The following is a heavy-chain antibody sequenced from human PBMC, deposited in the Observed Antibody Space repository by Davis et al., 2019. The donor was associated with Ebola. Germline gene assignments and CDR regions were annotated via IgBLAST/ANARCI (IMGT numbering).Heavy chain of an antibody. CDR1: GYSFTSYW. V-gene: IGHV5-51*01. D-gene: IGHD4-11*01. Sequence: KVSCKGSGYSFTSYWIGWVRQMPGKGLEWMGIIYPGDSDTRYSPSFQGQVTISADKSTSTAYLQWNGLKAPDTAIYYCARSAYSNYYFDYWGQGTLVTVSS. J-gene: IGHJ4*02. CDR3: ARSAYSNYYFDY. CDR2: IYPGDSDT.